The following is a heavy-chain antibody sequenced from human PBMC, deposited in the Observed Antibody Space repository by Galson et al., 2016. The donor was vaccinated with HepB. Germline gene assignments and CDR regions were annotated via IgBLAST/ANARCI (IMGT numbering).Heavy chain of an antibody. D-gene: IGHD6-19*01. Sequence: SLRLSCAASGSALRFYGMSWVRQAPGKGLEWVSSISGTGGGIYYADSVKGRFTISRDNSKNTLYLQMNSLRAEDAAVYYCAKISLVGYNSGWGGSFDIWGRGTMVTVSS. CDR2: ISGTGGGI. V-gene: IGHV3-23*01. CDR1: GSALRFYG. J-gene: IGHJ3*02. CDR3: AKISLVGYNSGWGGSFDI.